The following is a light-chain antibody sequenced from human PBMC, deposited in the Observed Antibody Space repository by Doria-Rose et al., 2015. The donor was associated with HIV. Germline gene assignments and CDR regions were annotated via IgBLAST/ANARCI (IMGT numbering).Light chain of an antibody. CDR3: HQYGTSWT. CDR1: QSFCSTY. Sequence: LTQFPGTLSLSPGERATLSCRASQSFCSTYLAWYQQKPGQAPSLLIYDGSTRATGIPDRFSASGSGTDFTLTINRLEPEDFALYYCHQYGTSWTFGQGTKVEI. J-gene: IGKJ1*01. CDR2: DGS. V-gene: IGKV3-20*01.